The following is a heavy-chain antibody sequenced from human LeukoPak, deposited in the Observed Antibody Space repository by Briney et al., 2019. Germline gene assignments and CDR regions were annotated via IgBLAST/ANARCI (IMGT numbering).Heavy chain of an antibody. CDR1: GFTFSSYG. V-gene: IGHV3-30*02. CDR2: IRYDGSNK. Sequence: PGGSLRLSCAASGFTFSSYGMHWVRQAPGKGLEWVTFIRYDGSNKYYADSVKGRFTISRDNAKASLDLQLNSLRAEDTAVYFCARDFRIAAAVPSYFDYWGQGVLVTVSS. CDR3: ARDFRIAAAVPSYFDY. D-gene: IGHD6-13*01. J-gene: IGHJ4*02.